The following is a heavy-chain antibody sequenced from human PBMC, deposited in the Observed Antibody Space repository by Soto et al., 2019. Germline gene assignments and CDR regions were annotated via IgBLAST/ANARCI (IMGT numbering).Heavy chain of an antibody. CDR2: IYHSGST. CDR3: ASDYMVRGVMRWFDP. CDR1: GGSISSSNW. V-gene: IGHV4-4*02. J-gene: IGHJ5*02. D-gene: IGHD3-10*01. Sequence: QVQLQESGPGLVKPSGTLSLTCAVSGGSISSSNWWSWVRQPPGKGLEWIGEIYHSGSTNYNPSLKRRVTISVDKSTTQFSLKLSSVTAADTAVYYCASDYMVRGVMRWFDPWGQGTLVTVSS.